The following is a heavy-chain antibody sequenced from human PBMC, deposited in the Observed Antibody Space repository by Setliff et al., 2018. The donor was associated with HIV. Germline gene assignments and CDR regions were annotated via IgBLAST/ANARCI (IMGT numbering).Heavy chain of an antibody. CDR1: GYRFTNYW. CDR2: IYPGDSDT. D-gene: IGHD3-10*01. V-gene: IGHV5-51*01. CDR3: ARHGQYGSGSYYNRPFDF. J-gene: IGHJ4*02. Sequence: LKISCKGSGYRFTNYWIAWLRQMPGKGLECMGIIYPGDSDTRYSPSFEGQVTISADKSISTAYLQWSSLKASDTAMYYCARHGQYGSGSYYNRPFDFWGQGTLVTVSS.